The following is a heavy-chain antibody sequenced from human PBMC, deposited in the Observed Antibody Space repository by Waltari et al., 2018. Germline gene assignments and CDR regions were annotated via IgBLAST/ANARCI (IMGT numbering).Heavy chain of an antibody. CDR3: AREPAGTLDY. Sequence: QVQLQESGPGLVKPSETLSLTCTVSGGSISSYYWSWIRQPPGKGLEWIGYIYYSGSTNYNPSLKSRVTISVDTSKNQFSLKLGSVTAADTAVYYCAREPAGTLDYWGQGTLVTVSS. D-gene: IGHD6-13*01. J-gene: IGHJ4*02. V-gene: IGHV4-59*01. CDR2: IYYSGST. CDR1: GGSISSYY.